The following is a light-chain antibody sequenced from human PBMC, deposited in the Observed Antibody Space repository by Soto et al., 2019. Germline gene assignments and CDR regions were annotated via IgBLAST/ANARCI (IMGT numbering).Light chain of an antibody. J-gene: IGKJ5*01. CDR1: QGIGIY. CDR3: QNYKRAPII. V-gene: IGKV1-27*01. CDR2: GAS. Sequence: DTQMTQSPSSLSASVGDRVTITCRASQGIGIYLAWYQQTPGKVPKHLIYGASKLQSGVPSRFSVVGSWTNFALTIRSLQPEDVATYYCQNYKRAPIIFGQAKRLEI.